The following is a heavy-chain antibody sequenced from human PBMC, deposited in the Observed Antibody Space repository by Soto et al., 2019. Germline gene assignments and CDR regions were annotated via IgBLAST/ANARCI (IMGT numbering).Heavy chain of an antibody. CDR3: ARGGPEWATIGSFDY. J-gene: IGHJ4*02. Sequence: GASVKVSCKASGYTFTNYYMHCVRQAPGQGLEWMGVIHYSGATPTYAQKFQGRVTMARDTSTSTVYVELSSLTSEDTAVYYCARGGPEWATIGSFDYWGQGTLVTVSS. CDR1: GYTFTNYY. CDR2: IHYSGATP. D-gene: IGHD2-8*01. V-gene: IGHV1-46*01.